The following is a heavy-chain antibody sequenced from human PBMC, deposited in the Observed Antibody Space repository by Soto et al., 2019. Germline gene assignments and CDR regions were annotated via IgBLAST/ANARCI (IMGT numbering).Heavy chain of an antibody. CDR3: ARDYMAGRGWFDP. CDR1: GGSISSGGYS. Sequence: SETLSLTCAVSGGSISSGGYSWSWIRQPPGKGLEWIGYIYHSGSTYYNPSLKSRVTIPVDRSKNQFSLKLSSVTAADTAVYYCARDYMAGRGWFDPWGQGTLVTVSS. J-gene: IGHJ5*02. CDR2: IYHSGST. D-gene: IGHD1-26*01. V-gene: IGHV4-30-2*01.